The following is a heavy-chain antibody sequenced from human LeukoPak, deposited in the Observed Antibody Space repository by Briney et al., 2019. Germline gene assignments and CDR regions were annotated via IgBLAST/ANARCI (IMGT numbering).Heavy chain of an antibody. CDR2: INNDGSAT. D-gene: IGHD3-9*01. CDR3: AKDLTGSIDY. CDR1: GFTFSSFL. Sequence: PGGSLRLSCAASGFTFSSFLMHWVRQAPGKGLVWVSLINNDGSATRCADSVKGRFTISRDNAKNTLYLQMNSLRAEDTAVYFCAKDLTGSIDYWGQGTLVTVSS. V-gene: IGHV3-74*01. J-gene: IGHJ4*02.